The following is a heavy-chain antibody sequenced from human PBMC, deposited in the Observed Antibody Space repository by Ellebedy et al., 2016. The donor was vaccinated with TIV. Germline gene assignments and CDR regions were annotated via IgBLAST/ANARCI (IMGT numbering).Heavy chain of an antibody. CDR1: GFTISRHW. V-gene: IGHV3-7*01. D-gene: IGHD2-15*01. J-gene: IGHJ3*02. CDR2: INQDGGEQ. Sequence: GESLKISCAASGFTISRHWMSWVRQGPGKGLEWVANINQDGGEQNYVDSVRGRFTISRDNAKNSLYLQINSRRAEETAVYYCARLIGGTCQCAFDIWGQGTMVTVSS. CDR3: ARLIGGTCQCAFDI.